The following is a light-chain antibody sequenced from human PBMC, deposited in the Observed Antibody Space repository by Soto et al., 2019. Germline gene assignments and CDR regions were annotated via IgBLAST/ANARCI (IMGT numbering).Light chain of an antibody. V-gene: IGKV3-15*01. Sequence: EIVMTQSPXXXXVSPXXXXXXXXXXXXXXXXNLAWYQQKPGQAPRLLIYGVSTRATGIPARFSGSESGTEFTLTISSLQSEDFAVYYCQQYNDWPFTFGPGTKVDIK. CDR2: GVS. CDR1: XXXXXN. CDR3: QQYNDWPFT. J-gene: IGKJ3*01.